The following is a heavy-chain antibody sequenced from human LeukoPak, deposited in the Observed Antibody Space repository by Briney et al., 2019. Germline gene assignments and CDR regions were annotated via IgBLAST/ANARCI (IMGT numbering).Heavy chain of an antibody. Sequence: GGSLRLSCAASGFTFSDYYMSWIRQAPGKGLEWVSYISSSGSTIYYADSVKGRFTISRDNAKNSLYLQMNSLRAVDTAVYYCARVMHSSGWYGNDAFDIWGQGTMVTVSS. CDR2: ISSSGSTI. CDR1: GFTFSDYY. CDR3: ARVMHSSGWYGNDAFDI. V-gene: IGHV3-11*04. J-gene: IGHJ3*02. D-gene: IGHD6-19*01.